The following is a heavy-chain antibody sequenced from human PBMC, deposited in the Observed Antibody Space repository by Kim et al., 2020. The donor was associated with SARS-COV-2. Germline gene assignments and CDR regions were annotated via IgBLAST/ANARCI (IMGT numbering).Heavy chain of an antibody. V-gene: IGHV3-15*01. CDR3: TTDGVMTTVITGGDFDI. J-gene: IGHJ4*02. Sequence: VKGRFTISRDDSKNTLYLQMNSLKAEDTAVYYCTTDGVMTTVITGGDFDIWGQGTLVTVSS. D-gene: IGHD4-17*01.